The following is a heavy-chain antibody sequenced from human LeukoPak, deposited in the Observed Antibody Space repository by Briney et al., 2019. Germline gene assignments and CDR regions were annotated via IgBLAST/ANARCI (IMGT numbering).Heavy chain of an antibody. V-gene: IGHV3-66*01. CDR2: IYSGGST. D-gene: IGHD3-9*01. J-gene: IGHJ4*02. CDR3: ARAIRYFDWLPTYYFDY. CDR1: GVTVSSNY. Sequence: GGSLRLSCAASGVTVSSNYMSWVRQAPGKGLEWVSVIYSGGSTYYADSVKGRFTISRDNSKNTLYLQMNSLRAEDTAVYYCARAIRYFDWLPTYYFDYWGQGTLVTVSS.